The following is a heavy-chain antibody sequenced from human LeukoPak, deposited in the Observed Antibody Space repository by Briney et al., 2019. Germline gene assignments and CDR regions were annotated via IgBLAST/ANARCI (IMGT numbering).Heavy chain of an antibody. CDR2: INPNSGGT. CDR3: ARDRRPSGSYFSDY. CDR1: GYTFTGYY. V-gene: IGHV1-2*02. Sequence: ASVKVSCKASGYTFTGYYMHWVRQAPGQGLEWMGWINPNSGGTNYAQKFQGRVTMTRDTSISTAYMELSRPRSDDTAVYYCARDRRPSGSYFSDYWGQGTLVTVSS. J-gene: IGHJ4*02. D-gene: IGHD1-26*01.